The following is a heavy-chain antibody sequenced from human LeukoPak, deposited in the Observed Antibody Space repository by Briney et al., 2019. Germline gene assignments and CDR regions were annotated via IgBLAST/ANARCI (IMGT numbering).Heavy chain of an antibody. V-gene: IGHV3-30*04. Sequence: GGSLRLSCAASGFTFSSYAMHWVRQAPGKGLEWVAVISYDGSNKYYADSVKGRFTISRDNSKNTLYLQMNSLRAEDTAVYYCARDLLTLPIAAAGTFDYWRQGTLVTVSS. CDR3: ARDLLTLPIAAAGTFDY. J-gene: IGHJ4*02. CDR2: ISYDGSNK. D-gene: IGHD6-13*01. CDR1: GFTFSSYA.